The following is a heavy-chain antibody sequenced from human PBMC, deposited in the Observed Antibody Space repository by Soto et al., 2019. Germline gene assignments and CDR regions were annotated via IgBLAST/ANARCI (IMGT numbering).Heavy chain of an antibody. Sequence: QLQLQESGPGLVKPSETLSLTCTVSGGSTSSGNYYWGWIRQPPGKGLEWIGNFYYSGSTYYNPSLKSRVTIFVDTPKNQVSLKLSSVTAADTAVYYCTEWSRDSWGQGTLVTVSS. J-gene: IGHJ4*02. CDR2: FYYSGST. CDR1: GGSTSSGNYY. V-gene: IGHV4-39*01. D-gene: IGHD2-8*01. CDR3: TEWSRDS.